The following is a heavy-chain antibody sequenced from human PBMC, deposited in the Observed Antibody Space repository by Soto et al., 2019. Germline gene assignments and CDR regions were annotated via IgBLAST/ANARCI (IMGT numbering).Heavy chain of an antibody. CDR3: ARLTVNTTSPYYYYGMDV. CDR2: IYPGDSNT. CDR1: GYSFNTYW. D-gene: IGHD4-17*01. Sequence: GESLKISCKGSGYSFNTYWIGWVRHMPGKGLEWMGIIYPGDSNTRYSPSFQGQVTISADRSISTAYVQWRSLKASDTAMYYCARLTVNTTSPYYYYGMDVWGQATTVPVSS. J-gene: IGHJ6*02. V-gene: IGHV5-51*03.